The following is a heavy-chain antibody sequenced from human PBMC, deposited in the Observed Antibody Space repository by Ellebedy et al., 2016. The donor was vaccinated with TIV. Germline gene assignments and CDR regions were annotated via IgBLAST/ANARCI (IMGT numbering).Heavy chain of an antibody. Sequence: GESLKISXAASGFTFSSYWMSWVRQAPGKGLEWVANIKQDGSEKYYVDSVKGRFTISRDNAKNSLYLQMNSLRAEDTAVYYCAREGYCSSTSCLGRTQSPSDAFDIWGQGTMVTVSS. V-gene: IGHV3-7*04. D-gene: IGHD2-2*01. J-gene: IGHJ3*02. CDR1: GFTFSSYW. CDR2: IKQDGSEK. CDR3: AREGYCSSTSCLGRTQSPSDAFDI.